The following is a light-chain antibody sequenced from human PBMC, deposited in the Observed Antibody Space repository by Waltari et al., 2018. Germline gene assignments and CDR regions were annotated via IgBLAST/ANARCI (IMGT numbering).Light chain of an antibody. Sequence: EVVLSLSPLSLPVTLGQQASLSCPSSQSLFHSAGNTHLNWFQQRPGQSPRRLFYRVSSRESGVPDRFSGSGSGTDFTLKISRVEAEDVGVYYCMQGTHWPYTFGQGTRLDIK. V-gene: IGKV2-30*02. CDR3: MQGTHWPYT. CDR1: QSLFHSAGNTH. CDR2: RVS. J-gene: IGKJ2*01.